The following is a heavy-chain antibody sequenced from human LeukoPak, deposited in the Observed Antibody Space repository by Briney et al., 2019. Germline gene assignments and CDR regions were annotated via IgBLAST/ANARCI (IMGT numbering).Heavy chain of an antibody. Sequence: ASVKVSCRDSGSTFTVSYMHWVRQAPGQGPEWMGWINPNSGGTNYAQKFQGRVTMTRDTSISTAYMELSSLISDDTAVYYCARPLNSGAYPVDYWGQGTLVTVSS. J-gene: IGHJ4*02. D-gene: IGHD1-26*01. V-gene: IGHV1-2*02. CDR2: INPNSGGT. CDR1: GSTFTVSY. CDR3: ARPLNSGAYPVDY.